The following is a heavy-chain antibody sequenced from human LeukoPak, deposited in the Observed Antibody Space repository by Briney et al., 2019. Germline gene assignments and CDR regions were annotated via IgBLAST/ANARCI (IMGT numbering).Heavy chain of an antibody. J-gene: IGHJ3*02. D-gene: IGHD3-3*01. CDR3: ARESLGSYNRVVIVARGHDAFDI. Sequence: ASVKVSCKVSGYTLTELSMHWVRQAPGQGLEWLGIINPSGGSTSYAQKFQGRVTMTRDTSTSTVYMELNSLRFEDTAVYYCARESLGSYNRVVIVARGHDAFDIWGQGTMVTVSS. V-gene: IGHV1-46*01. CDR1: GYTLTELS. CDR2: INPSGGST.